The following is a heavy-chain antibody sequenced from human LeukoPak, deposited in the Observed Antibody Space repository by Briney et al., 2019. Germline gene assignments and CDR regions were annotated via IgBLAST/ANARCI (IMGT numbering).Heavy chain of an antibody. Sequence: SETLSLTCTVSGGSISSSSYYWGWIRQPPGKGLEWIGSIYYSGSTYYNPSLKSRVTISVDTSKNQFSLKLSSVTAADTAVYYCAGFPGYYYDSSGSSLHYWGQGTLVTVSS. J-gene: IGHJ4*02. D-gene: IGHD3-22*01. CDR2: IYYSGST. CDR1: GGSISSSSYY. CDR3: AGFPGYYYDSSGSSLHY. V-gene: IGHV4-39*07.